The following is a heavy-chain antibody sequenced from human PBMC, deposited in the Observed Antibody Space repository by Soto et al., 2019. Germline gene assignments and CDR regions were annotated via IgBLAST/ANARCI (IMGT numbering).Heavy chain of an antibody. CDR2: ISYDGTNK. Sequence: QVQLVESGGGVVQPGRSLRLSCAGSGFSFSISPMHWVRQAPGKGPEWGALISYDGTNKFYADSVKGRFTISRDNSKSTLYLQVDSLRPEDAAVYYCARDPKTSGGQHWAFNYFDSWGQGTLVTVSS. J-gene: IGHJ4*02. CDR1: GFSFSISP. D-gene: IGHD7-27*01. V-gene: IGHV3-30-3*01. CDR3: ARDPKTSGGQHWAFNYFDS.